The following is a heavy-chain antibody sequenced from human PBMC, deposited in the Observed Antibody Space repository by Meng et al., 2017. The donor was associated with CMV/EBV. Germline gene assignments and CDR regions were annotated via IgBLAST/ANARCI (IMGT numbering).Heavy chain of an antibody. CDR2: IYPGDSDI. V-gene: IGHV5-51*01. CDR1: GYSFTSYW. J-gene: IGHJ4*02. CDR3: ARPWGGYDYYFDY. D-gene: IGHD5-12*01. Sequence: SVTVSCQGSGYSFTSYWIGLARQMPGKGLEWMGIIYPGDSDISYSPSFQGQVTISVDKYISTAYLQWTTLKASDTAMYYCARPWGGYDYYFDYWGQGTLVTVSS.